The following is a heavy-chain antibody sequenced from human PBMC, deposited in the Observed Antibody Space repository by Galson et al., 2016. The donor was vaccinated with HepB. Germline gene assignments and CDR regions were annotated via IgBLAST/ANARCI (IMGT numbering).Heavy chain of an antibody. CDR3: ARERTVLLWFGEPGGMDV. Sequence: LRLSCAASGFTFSSYAMSWVRQAPGKGLEWVSAISGSGDRTYYADSVKGRFTISRDNSKITLYLQMNSLRAEDTAVYYCARERTVLLWFGEPGGMDVWGQGTTVTVSS. CDR2: ISGSGDRT. D-gene: IGHD3-10*01. CDR1: GFTFSSYA. J-gene: IGHJ6*02. V-gene: IGHV3-23*01.